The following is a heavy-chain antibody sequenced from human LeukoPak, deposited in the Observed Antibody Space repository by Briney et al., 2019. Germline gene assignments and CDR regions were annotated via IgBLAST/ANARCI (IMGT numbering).Heavy chain of an antibody. Sequence: SETLSLTCTVSGSSIGTYSWSWIRQPPGKGLEWVGYIYTTGSTHYNPSLKSRVTMLLDTSKNQFSLKLSSVTAADTAVYYCARERKRGLGRPWGVDAFDIWGQGTMVTVSS. CDR3: ARERKRGLGRPWGVDAFDI. CDR1: GSSIGTYS. D-gene: IGHD3-16*01. CDR2: IYTTGST. V-gene: IGHV4-4*09. J-gene: IGHJ3*02.